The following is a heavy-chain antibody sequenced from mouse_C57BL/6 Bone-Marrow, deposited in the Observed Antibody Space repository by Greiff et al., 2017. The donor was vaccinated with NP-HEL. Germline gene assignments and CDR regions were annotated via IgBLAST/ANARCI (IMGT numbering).Heavy chain of an antibody. CDR3: ARYYYGSSCWYFDV. J-gene: IGHJ1*03. V-gene: IGHV1-72*01. D-gene: IGHD1-1*01. Sequence: QVQLQQPGADLVKPGASVKLSCKASGYTFTSYWMHWVKQRPGRGLEWIGRIDPNSGGTKFNEKFKTKATLTVDKPSSPAYMQLSSLTSDDSAVYYCARYYYGSSCWYFDVWGTGTTVTVSS. CDR2: IDPNSGGT. CDR1: GYTFTSYW.